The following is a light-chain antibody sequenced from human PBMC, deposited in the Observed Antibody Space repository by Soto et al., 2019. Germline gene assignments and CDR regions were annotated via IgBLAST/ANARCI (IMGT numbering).Light chain of an antibody. CDR1: SSDVGGYNY. CDR2: DVS. J-gene: IGLJ1*01. Sequence: QSALTQPASVSGSPGQSITISCTGISSDVGGYNYVSWYQQHPGKAPKLMIYDVSNRPSGVSNRFSGSKSGNTASLTISGLQAEDEADYYCSSYTSSSSLWVFGTGTKLTVL. V-gene: IGLV2-14*01. CDR3: SSYTSSSSLWV.